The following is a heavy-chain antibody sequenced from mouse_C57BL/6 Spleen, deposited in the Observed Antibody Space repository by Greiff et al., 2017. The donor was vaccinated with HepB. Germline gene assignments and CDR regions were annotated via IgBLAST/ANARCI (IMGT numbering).Heavy chain of an antibody. CDR1: GYTFTSYW. CDR2: IDPSDSYT. Sequence: QVQLQQPGAELVMPGASVKLSCKASGYTFTSYWMHWVKQRPGQGLEWIGEIDPSDSYTNYNQKFKGKSTLTVDKSSSTAYMQLSSLTSEDSAVYYCARVTGYYFDDWGQGTTLTVSS. J-gene: IGHJ2*01. V-gene: IGHV1-69*01. D-gene: IGHD4-1*01. CDR3: ARVTGYYFDD.